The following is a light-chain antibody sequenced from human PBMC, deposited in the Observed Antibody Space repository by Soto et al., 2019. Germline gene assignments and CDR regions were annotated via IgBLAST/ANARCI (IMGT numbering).Light chain of an antibody. J-gene: IGKJ5*01. V-gene: IGKV1-5*01. CDR3: LQYSGSSYT. Sequence: DIQMTQSPSTLSASVGDTVTVTCRASQSVSGWLAWYQQKPGEAPKLLIYDASALPRGVPSRFSRSGSGTKFTLTITSLQPDDSATYYCLQYSGSSYTFGQGTRLEIK. CDR2: DAS. CDR1: QSVSGW.